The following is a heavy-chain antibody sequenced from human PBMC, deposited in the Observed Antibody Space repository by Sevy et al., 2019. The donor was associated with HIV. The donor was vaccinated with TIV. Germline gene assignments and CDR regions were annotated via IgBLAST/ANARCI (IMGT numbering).Heavy chain of an antibody. CDR3: AKVPFTYSSGYYFVY. Sequence: GGSLRLSCAASGFTFSSYGMHWVRQAPGKGLEWVAVISSDGSDKDYADSVKGRFTISRDNSKNTLYLQMNSLRVEDTAVYYCAKVPFTYSSGYYFVYWGQGTLVTVSS. CDR2: ISSDGSDK. D-gene: IGHD3-22*01. J-gene: IGHJ4*02. V-gene: IGHV3-30*18. CDR1: GFTFSSYG.